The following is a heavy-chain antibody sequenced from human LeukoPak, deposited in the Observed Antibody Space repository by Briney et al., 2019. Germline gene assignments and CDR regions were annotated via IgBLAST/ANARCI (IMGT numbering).Heavy chain of an antibody. J-gene: IGHJ4*02. D-gene: IGHD5-24*01. Sequence: GGSLRLSCAASGFTFSDYYMSWIRQAPGKGLEWVSYISSSGSTIYYADSVKGRFTISRDNSKNTLYLQMNSLRAEDTAVYYCARDEGGRDGYNWCFDYWGQGTLVTVSS. CDR1: GFTFSDYY. CDR3: ARDEGGRDGYNWCFDY. CDR2: ISSSGSTI. V-gene: IGHV3-11*04.